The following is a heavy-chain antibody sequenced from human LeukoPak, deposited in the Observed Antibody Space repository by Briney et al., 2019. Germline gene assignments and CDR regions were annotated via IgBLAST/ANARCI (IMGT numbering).Heavy chain of an antibody. D-gene: IGHD5-12*01. Sequence: ASVKVSYKASGYTCTNYYMNWVRQAPGQGLEWMGIINPSGGSTSYAQKFQGRVTVTRDTSTSTVYMELSSLRSEDTAMYYCAREGEIGYDLSDYWGQGTLVTVSS. CDR3: AREGEIGYDLSDY. CDR1: GYTCTNYY. V-gene: IGHV1-46*01. CDR2: INPSGGST. J-gene: IGHJ4*02.